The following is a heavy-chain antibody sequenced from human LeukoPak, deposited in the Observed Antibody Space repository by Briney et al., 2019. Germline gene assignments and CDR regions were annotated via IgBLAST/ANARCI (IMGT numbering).Heavy chain of an antibody. J-gene: IGHJ4*02. CDR1: VFTFRRYW. V-gene: IGHV3-7*01. CDR2: IKEDGREK. CDR3: ARLRRGKYFDY. D-gene: IGHD1-26*01. Sequence: GGSLRLSCAPSVFTFRRYWMSWVREAPGKGVEWVSNIKEDGREKYYMDSVRGRFTISRDNAKNSLYLQMNSLRAEDTAAYYCARLRRGKYFDYWGQGTLVTVSS.